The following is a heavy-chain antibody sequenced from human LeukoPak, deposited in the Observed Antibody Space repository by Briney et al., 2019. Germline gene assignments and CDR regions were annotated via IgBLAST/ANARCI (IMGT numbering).Heavy chain of an antibody. Sequence: ASVKVSCKASGYAFNTYGITWVRQAPGQGLEWMGWISGYNGKTKYAQKLQGRVTMTRDMSTSTVYMELSSLRSEDTAVYYCAREGKKYCSGGSCYSGPPPFDYWGQGTLVTVSS. D-gene: IGHD2-15*01. CDR3: AREGKKYCSGGSCYSGPPPFDY. V-gene: IGHV1-18*01. CDR1: GYAFNTYG. CDR2: ISGYNGKT. J-gene: IGHJ4*02.